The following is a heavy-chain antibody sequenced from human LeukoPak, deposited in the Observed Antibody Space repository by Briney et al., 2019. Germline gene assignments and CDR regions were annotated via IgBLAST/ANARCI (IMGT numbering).Heavy chain of an antibody. Sequence: GASLRLSCEASGFTLSSYWMHWVRQAPGKGLVWVSRINTDGSSTNYADSVKGRFTISRDNAKNTLYLQMNSLRAEDTAVYYCAREVGYNYVWGSYRASDAFDIWGQGTMVTVSS. J-gene: IGHJ3*02. V-gene: IGHV3-74*01. CDR1: GFTLSSYW. CDR3: AREVGYNYVWGSYRASDAFDI. D-gene: IGHD3-16*02. CDR2: INTDGSST.